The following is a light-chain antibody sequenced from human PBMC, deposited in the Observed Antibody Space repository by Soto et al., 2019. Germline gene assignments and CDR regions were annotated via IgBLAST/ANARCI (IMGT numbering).Light chain of an antibody. CDR2: GAS. Sequence: DIQMTQSPSSLSASVGDRVSITCRASQSINRYLNWYQQKPGKAPKLLIYGASNLQSGVPSRFSGSGSGTEFTLTISSLQPDDFATYYCQHYNSYSEAFGQGTKVDIK. J-gene: IGKJ1*01. V-gene: IGKV1-5*01. CDR1: QSINRY. CDR3: QHYNSYSEA.